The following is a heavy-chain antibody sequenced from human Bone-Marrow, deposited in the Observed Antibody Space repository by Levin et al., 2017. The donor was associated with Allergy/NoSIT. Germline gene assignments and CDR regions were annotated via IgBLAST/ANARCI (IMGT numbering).Heavy chain of an antibody. V-gene: IGHV5-10-1*01. CDR1: GYSFTSYW. CDR2: IDPSDSYT. J-gene: IGHJ4*02. D-gene: IGHD5-12*01. Sequence: NLGESLKISCKGSGYSFTSYWISWVRQMPGKGLEWMGRIDPSDSYTNYSPSFQGHVTISADKSISTAYLQWSSLKASDTAMYYCARLDLGLREYSRWGQGTLVTVSS. CDR3: ARLDLGLREYSR.